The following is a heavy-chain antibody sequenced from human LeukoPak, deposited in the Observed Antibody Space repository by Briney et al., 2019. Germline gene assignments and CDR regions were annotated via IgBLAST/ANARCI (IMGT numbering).Heavy chain of an antibody. CDR2: INPNSGGT. J-gene: IGHJ6*03. V-gene: IGHV1-2*02. CDR3: AGGDPKSRYYYYYMDV. Sequence: ASVKVSCKASGYTFTGYYMHWVRQAPGQGLEWMGWINPNSGGTNYAQKFQGRVTMTRDTSISTAYMELSRLRSDDTAVYYCAGGDPKSRYYYYYMDVWGKGTTVTVSS. D-gene: IGHD2-21*01. CDR1: GYTFTGYY.